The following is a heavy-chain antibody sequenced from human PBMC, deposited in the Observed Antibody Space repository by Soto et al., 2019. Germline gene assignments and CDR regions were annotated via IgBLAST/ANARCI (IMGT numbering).Heavy chain of an antibody. CDR1: GFTFSSYG. CDR3: ARDSIQYFDSRTDYYYYYVMDV. CDR2: IWYDGSNK. V-gene: IGHV3-33*01. D-gene: IGHD3-9*01. J-gene: IGHJ6*02. Sequence: PGGSLRLSCAASGFTFSSYGMHWVRQAPGKGLEWVAVIWYDGSNKYYADSVKGRFTISRDNSKNTLYLQMNSLRAEDTAVYYCARDSIQYFDSRTDYYYYYVMDVWGQGTKVTVSS.